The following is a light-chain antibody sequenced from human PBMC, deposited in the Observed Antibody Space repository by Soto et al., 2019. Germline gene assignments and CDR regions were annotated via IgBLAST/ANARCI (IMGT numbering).Light chain of an antibody. J-gene: IGKJ5*01. CDR2: GAS. CDR3: QQYNNWPIT. CDR1: QSVSSN. V-gene: IGKV3-15*01. Sequence: EIVMTQSPATLSVSPGERATLSCRASQSVSSNLAWYQQKPGQAPRLLSYGASTRATGIPVRFSGSGSGTEFTLTISILQSEDFAVYYCQQYNNWPITFGQGTRLEIK.